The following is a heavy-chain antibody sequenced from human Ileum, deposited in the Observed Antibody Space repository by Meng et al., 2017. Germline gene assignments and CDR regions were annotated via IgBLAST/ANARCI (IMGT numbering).Heavy chain of an antibody. D-gene: IGHD5-24*01. CDR1: GGSMSRYY. CDR3: ARDLRDGYNFEGFDI. Sequence: SETLSLTCTVSGGSMSRYYWTWIRQPPGKGLEWLGYVYHTGITNYNPSLKTRVTISVDTSKNQFSLKLSSVTAAETAVYYCARDLRDGYNFEGFDIWGKGQWSPSPQ. V-gene: IGHV4-59*01. CDR2: VYHTGIT. J-gene: IGHJ3*02.